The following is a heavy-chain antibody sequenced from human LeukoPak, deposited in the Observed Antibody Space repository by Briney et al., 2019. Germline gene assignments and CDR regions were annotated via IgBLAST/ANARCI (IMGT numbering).Heavy chain of an antibody. Sequence: SETLSLTCAVYGGSFSGYYWSWIRQPPGKGLEWIGEINHSGSTNYNPSLKTRVTISVDTSKNQFSLQLNSVTPEDTAVYYCAREGWFGEPPSHWFDPWGQGTLVIVSS. CDR1: GGSFSGYY. CDR3: AREGWFGEPPSHWFDP. CDR2: INHSGST. J-gene: IGHJ5*02. D-gene: IGHD3-10*01. V-gene: IGHV4-34*01.